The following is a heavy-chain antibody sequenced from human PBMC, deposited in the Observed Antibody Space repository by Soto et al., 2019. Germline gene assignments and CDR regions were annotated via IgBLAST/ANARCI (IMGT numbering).Heavy chain of an antibody. CDR1: VFTLSTYD. CDR3: AKGPNSASGYHYMDI. J-gene: IGHJ6*03. D-gene: IGHD3-10*01. CDR2: LSYAGDT. V-gene: IGHV3-13*01. Sequence: WGSLRLPCAASVFTLSTYDYHWVRQATGKGLERVAGLSYAGDTYYPGSVKGRFTVSRESAKISLYLQMNSLTAGDTAVYFCAKGPNSASGYHYMDIWGKGTTVTVS.